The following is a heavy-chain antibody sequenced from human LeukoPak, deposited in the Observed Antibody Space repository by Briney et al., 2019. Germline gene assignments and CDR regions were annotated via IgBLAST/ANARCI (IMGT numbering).Heavy chain of an antibody. CDR3: ARRRAPLYGSGIWWFDP. V-gene: IGHV4-59*08. J-gene: IGHJ5*02. CDR2: IYYSGST. D-gene: IGHD3-10*01. CDR1: GGSISSYY. Sequence: SETLSLTCTVSGGSISSYYWSWIRQPPGKGLEWIGYIYYSGSTNYNPSLKSRVTISVDTSKNQFSLKLSSVTAADTAVYYCARRRAPLYGSGIWWFDPWGQGTLVTVSS.